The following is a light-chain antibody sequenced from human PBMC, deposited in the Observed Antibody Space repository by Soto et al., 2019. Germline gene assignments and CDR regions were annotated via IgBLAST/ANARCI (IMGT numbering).Light chain of an antibody. J-gene: IGKJ1*01. Sequence: VMTQSPATLSVSPGGTATLSCRSSQSVSSNLAWYQQKPGQAHRLLIYDASTRATGIPARFSGSGSGTEFTPTISSLQSEDFAVYYCQRYNNWPPWTFGQGTKVDIK. V-gene: IGKV3-15*01. CDR1: QSVSSN. CDR2: DAS. CDR3: QRYNNWPPWT.